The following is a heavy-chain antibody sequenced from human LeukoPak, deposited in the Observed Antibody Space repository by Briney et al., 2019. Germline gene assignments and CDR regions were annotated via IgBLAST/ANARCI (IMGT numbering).Heavy chain of an antibody. D-gene: IGHD3-16*01. CDR2: MNPNSGNT. J-gene: IGHJ4*02. CDR1: GYTFTSYD. V-gene: IGHV1-8*03. Sequence: VASVKVSCKASGYTFTSYDINWVRQATGQGLEWMGWMNPNSGNTGYAQKFQGRVTITRNTSISTAYMELSSLRSEDTAVYYCARRFPGEAWGFDHWGQGTLVTVSS. CDR3: ARRFPGEAWGFDH.